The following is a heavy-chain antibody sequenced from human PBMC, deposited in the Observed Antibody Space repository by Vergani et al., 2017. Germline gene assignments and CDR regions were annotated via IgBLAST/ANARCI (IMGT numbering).Heavy chain of an antibody. J-gene: IGHJ5*02. CDR3: ARGDSSSGLGRENWFDP. CDR2: IYTSGST. Sequence: QVQLQESGPGLVKPSQTLSLTCTVSGGSISSGSYYWSWIRQPAGKGLEWIGRIYTSGSTNYNPSLKSRVTISVDTSKNQFSLKLSSVTAADTAVYYCARGDSSSGLGRENWFDPWGQGTLVTVSS. V-gene: IGHV4-61*02. D-gene: IGHD6-6*01. CDR1: GGSISSGSYY.